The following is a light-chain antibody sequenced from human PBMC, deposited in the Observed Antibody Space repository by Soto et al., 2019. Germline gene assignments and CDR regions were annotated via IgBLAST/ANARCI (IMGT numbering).Light chain of an antibody. CDR1: SSDIGGYNY. V-gene: IGLV2-14*01. J-gene: IGLJ2*01. CDR2: EVS. Sequence: QSALTQPASASGSPGQSITISCTGTSSDIGGYNYVSWYQQHPGKAPKLMIYEVSNRPSGVSNRFSGSKSGNTASLTISGLQAEDEADYYCSSFRSTTTLFGGGTKLTVL. CDR3: SSFRSTTTL.